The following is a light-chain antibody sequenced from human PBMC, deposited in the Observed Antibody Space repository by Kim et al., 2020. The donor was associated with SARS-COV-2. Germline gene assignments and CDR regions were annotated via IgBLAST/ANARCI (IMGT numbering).Light chain of an antibody. J-gene: IGLJ2*01. CDR2: DDT. Sequence: TSWSTCYSDVVRSYHAAWYQQQPGQAPTLLIYDDTSRPSGVPDRFSGSKSGNTASLPIFGPQPAEEADYYCCSSDGGSNVVFGGGSQLTVL. CDR3: CSSDGGSNVV. V-gene: IGLV2-11*03. CDR1: YSDVVRSYH.